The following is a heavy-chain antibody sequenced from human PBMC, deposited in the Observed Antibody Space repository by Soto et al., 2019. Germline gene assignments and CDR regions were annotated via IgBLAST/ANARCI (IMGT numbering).Heavy chain of an antibody. V-gene: IGHV4-61*01. CDR3: AREVYSYGFKYYYGMDV. J-gene: IGHJ6*02. D-gene: IGHD5-18*01. Sequence: SETLSLTCTVSGGSVSSGSYYWSWIRQPPGKGLEWIGYIYYSGSTNYNPSLKSRVTISVDTSKNQFSLKLSSVTAADTAVYYCAREVYSYGFKYYYGMDVWGQGTTVTSP. CDR2: IYYSGST. CDR1: GGSVSSGSYY.